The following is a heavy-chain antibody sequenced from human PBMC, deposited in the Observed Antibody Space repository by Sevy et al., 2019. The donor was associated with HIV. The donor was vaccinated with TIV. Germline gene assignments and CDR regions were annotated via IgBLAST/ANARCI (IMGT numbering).Heavy chain of an antibody. Sequence: GGSLRLSCAASGFTFDDYAMHWVRQAPGKGLEWVSGISWNSGSIGYADSVKGRFTISRDNAKNSLYLQMNSLRAEDTALYYCAKGPGVEVWGSYRWYFDLWGRGTLVTVSS. CDR1: GFTFDDYA. D-gene: IGHD3-16*02. J-gene: IGHJ2*01. CDR3: AKGPGVEVWGSYRWYFDL. CDR2: ISWNSGSI. V-gene: IGHV3-9*01.